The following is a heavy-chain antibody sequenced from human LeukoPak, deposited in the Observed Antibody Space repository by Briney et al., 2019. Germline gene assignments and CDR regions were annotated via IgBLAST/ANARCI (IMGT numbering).Heavy chain of an antibody. Sequence: PGGSLRLXCAASGFTFSSYSMNWVRQAPGKELEWVSSISSSSSYTYYADSVKGRFTISRDNAKNSLYLQMNSLRAEDTAVYYCARIAVAGTYAFDIWGQGTMVTVSS. V-gene: IGHV3-21*01. D-gene: IGHD6-19*01. J-gene: IGHJ3*02. CDR1: GFTFSSYS. CDR2: ISSSSSYT. CDR3: ARIAVAGTYAFDI.